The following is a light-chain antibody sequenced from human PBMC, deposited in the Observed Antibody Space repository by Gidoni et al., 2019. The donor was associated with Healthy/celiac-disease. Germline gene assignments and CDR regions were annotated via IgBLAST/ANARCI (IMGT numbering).Light chain of an antibody. CDR3: SSYTSRTTNV. J-gene: IGLJ1*01. V-gene: IGLV2-14*01. Sequence: QSALTQPASVSGPPGQSITISCTGTSSDVGGYNYVSWYQQHPGKAPKLMIYDVSNRPSGVSNRFSGSKSGNTASLTISGLQAEDEADYYCSSYTSRTTNVFGTGTKVTVL. CDR2: DVS. CDR1: SSDVGGYNY.